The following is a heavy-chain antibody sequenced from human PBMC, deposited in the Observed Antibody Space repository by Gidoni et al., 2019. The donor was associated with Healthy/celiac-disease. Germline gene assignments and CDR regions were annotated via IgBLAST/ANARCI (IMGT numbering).Heavy chain of an antibody. CDR1: GFPFSSYA. CDR3: AKEEGYSGSFDY. V-gene: IGHV3-23*01. J-gene: IGHJ4*02. Sequence: EVQLLESGGGLVQPGGSLSTSCAASGFPFSSYAMSWVRQAPGKGLGWVSAISGSGGSTYYADSVKGRFTISRDNSKNTLYLQMNSLRAEDTAVYYCAKEEGYSGSFDYWGQGTLVTVSS. D-gene: IGHD5-12*01. CDR2: ISGSGGST.